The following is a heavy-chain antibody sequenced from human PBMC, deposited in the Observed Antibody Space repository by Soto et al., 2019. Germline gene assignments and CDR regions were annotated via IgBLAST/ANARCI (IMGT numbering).Heavy chain of an antibody. Sequence: LSLTCTVSGGSISSYYMSWIRQAPGKGLEWVSYISSSSSYTNYADSVKGRFTISRDNAKNSLYLQMNSLRAEDTAVYYCARSRMVRGVLYYFDYWGQGTLVTVSS. CDR2: ISSSSSYT. V-gene: IGHV3-11*03. CDR1: GGSISSYY. D-gene: IGHD3-10*01. CDR3: ARSRMVRGVLYYFDY. J-gene: IGHJ4*02.